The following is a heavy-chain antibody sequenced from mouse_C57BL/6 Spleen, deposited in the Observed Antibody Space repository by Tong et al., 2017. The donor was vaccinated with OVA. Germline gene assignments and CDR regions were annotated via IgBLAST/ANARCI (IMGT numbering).Heavy chain of an antibody. CDR3: ARRPLRPFFDY. D-gene: IGHD1-2*01. V-gene: IGHV1-53*01. J-gene: IGHJ2*01. CDR2: IYPGSGST. CDR1: GYTFTSYW. Sequence: VQLQESGTELVKPGASVKLSCKASGYTFTSYWMHWVKQRPGQGLEWIGEIYPGSGSTYYNEKFKGKATLTADKSSITAYMQLSSLTSEDSAVYFCARRPLRPFFDYWGQGTTLTVSS.